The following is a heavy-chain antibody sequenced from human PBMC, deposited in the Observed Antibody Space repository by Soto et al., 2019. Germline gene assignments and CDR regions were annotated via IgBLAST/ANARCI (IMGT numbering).Heavy chain of an antibody. CDR1: GFTFSNAW. Sequence: PGGSLRLSCAASGFTFSNAWMSWVRQAPGKGLEWVGRIKSKTDGGTTDYAAPVKGRFTISRDDSKNTLYLQMNSLKTEDTAVYYCTTFFSARCWYDSSQWLWSVIWGQGTMVTVSS. CDR3: TTFFSARCWYDSSQWLWSVI. V-gene: IGHV3-15*01. J-gene: IGHJ3*02. D-gene: IGHD3-22*01. CDR2: IKSKTDGGTT.